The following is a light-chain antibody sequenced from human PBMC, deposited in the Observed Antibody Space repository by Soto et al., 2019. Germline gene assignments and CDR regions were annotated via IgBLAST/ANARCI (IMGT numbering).Light chain of an antibody. V-gene: IGLV3-21*04. CDR1: NIGSKS. J-gene: IGLJ1*01. CDR2: YDS. Sequence: SYELTQPPSVSVAPGKTARITCGGNNIGSKSVHWYQQRPGQAPVLVIYYDSDRPSRIPERFSGSNSGNTATLTISRVEAGDEADYYCQVWASSSGPLYVFGTGTKLTVL. CDR3: QVWASSSGPLYV.